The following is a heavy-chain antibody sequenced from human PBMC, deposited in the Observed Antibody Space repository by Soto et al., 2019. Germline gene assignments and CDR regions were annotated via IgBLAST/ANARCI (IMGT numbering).Heavy chain of an antibody. J-gene: IGHJ5*01. CDR1: GDSVSSNSAA. V-gene: IGHV6-1*01. Sequence: SQTLSLTCAISGDSVSSNSAAWNWIRQSPSRGLEWLGRTYYRSKWYNDYAVSVKSRITINPDTSKNQFSLQLNSVTPEDTAVYYCAREESITMVRGVIGVWFDSWGQGTLVTVSS. CDR2: TYYRSKWYN. CDR3: AREESITMVRGVIGVWFDS. D-gene: IGHD3-10*01.